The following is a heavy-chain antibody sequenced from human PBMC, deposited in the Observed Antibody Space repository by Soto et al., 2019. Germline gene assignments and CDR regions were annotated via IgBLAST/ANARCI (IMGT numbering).Heavy chain of an antibody. J-gene: IGHJ6*04. CDR2: IGSCGSTI. CDR3: ARGLGPDV. CDR1: GFSFSSFS. D-gene: IGHD1-26*01. Sequence: EVQLVESGGGLVQPGGSLRLSCAASGFSFSSFSMNWVRQAPGKGLEWVSYIGSCGSTIYYADSVKGRFTISRDKAKNSVYLQMNSLRADDTAVYYCARGLGPDVWGKGTTVTVSS. V-gene: IGHV3-48*01.